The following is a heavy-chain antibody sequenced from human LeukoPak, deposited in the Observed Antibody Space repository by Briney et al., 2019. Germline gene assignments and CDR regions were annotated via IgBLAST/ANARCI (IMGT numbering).Heavy chain of an antibody. CDR2: IYYSKNT. V-gene: IGHV4-39*01. Sequence: TETLSLTCTVSGGSISSSSAYWGWIRQPPGKGLEWIVSIYYSKNTYYNPSLKSRVTISADTSKNQFSLTLGSVSATDTAVYYCVSPRGFSYGYFDYWGQGTLVTVSS. J-gene: IGHJ4*02. D-gene: IGHD5-18*01. CDR1: GGSISSSSAY. CDR3: VSPRGFSYGYFDY.